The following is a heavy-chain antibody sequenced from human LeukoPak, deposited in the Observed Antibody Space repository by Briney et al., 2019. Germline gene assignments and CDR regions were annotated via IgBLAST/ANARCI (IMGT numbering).Heavy chain of an antibody. CDR2: INHSGST. CDR3: ARGPGIAAADAVSY. CDR1: GGSFSDYY. J-gene: IGHJ4*02. Sequence: SETLSLTCAVYGGSFSDYYWSWIRQPPGKGLEWIGEINHSGSTNYNSSLKSRVTISVDTSKKQFSLKLSSVTAADTAVYYCARGPGIAAADAVSYWGQGTLVTVSS. V-gene: IGHV4-34*01. D-gene: IGHD6-25*01.